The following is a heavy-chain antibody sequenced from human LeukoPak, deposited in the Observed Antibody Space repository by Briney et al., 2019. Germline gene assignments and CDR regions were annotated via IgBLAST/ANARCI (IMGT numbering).Heavy chain of an antibody. CDR1: GFTFSSYA. D-gene: IGHD4-11*01. Sequence: PGGSLRLSCAASGFTFSSYAMHWVRQAPGKGLEYVSAISSNGGSTYYANSVKGRLTISRDNSKDTLYLQMGSLRAEDMAVYYCARGPTYSNYGVRYYYYMDVWGKGTTVTVSS. J-gene: IGHJ6*03. V-gene: IGHV3-64*01. CDR2: ISSNGGST. CDR3: ARGPTYSNYGVRYYYYMDV.